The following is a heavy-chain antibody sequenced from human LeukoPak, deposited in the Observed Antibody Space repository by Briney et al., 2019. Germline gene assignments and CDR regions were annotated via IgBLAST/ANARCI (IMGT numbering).Heavy chain of an antibody. CDR3: ARDQAPQLGIAALVGALYYYYGMDV. V-gene: IGHV3-30-3*01. Sequence: QCGGSLRLSCAASGFTFSSYAMHWVRQAPGKGLEWVAVISYDGSNKYYADSVKGRFTISRDNSKNTLYLQMNSLRAQDTAVYYCARDQAPQLGIAALVGALYYYYGMDVWGQGTTVTVSS. D-gene: IGHD6-13*01. CDR2: ISYDGSNK. CDR1: GFTFSSYA. J-gene: IGHJ6*02.